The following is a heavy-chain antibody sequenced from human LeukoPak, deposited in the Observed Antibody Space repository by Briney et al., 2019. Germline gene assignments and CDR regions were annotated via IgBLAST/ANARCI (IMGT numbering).Heavy chain of an antibody. CDR3: AREQDSSGYYWFYFDY. CDR1: GFTFSSYA. CDR2: ISSNGGST. J-gene: IGHJ4*02. V-gene: IGHV3-64*01. Sequence: PGGSLRLSCAASGFTFSSYAMHWVRQAPGKGLEYVSAISSNGGSTYYANSVKGRFTISRDNSKNTLYLQMGSLRAEDMAVYYCAREQDSSGYYWFYFDYWGQGTLVTVSS. D-gene: IGHD3-22*01.